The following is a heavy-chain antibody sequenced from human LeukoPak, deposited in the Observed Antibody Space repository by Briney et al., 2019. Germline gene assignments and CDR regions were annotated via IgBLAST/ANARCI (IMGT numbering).Heavy chain of an antibody. CDR3: ARDLAYSRLDY. J-gene: IGHJ4*02. Sequence: GGSLRLSCAASGFTFSSYWMSWVRQAPGKGLEWVASINPDGNKKYSADSVKGRFTISRDNAENSLYLQMNSLRVEDTAFYYCARDLAYSRLDYWGQGMLVTVSS. CDR2: INPDGNKK. V-gene: IGHV3-7*01. CDR1: GFTFSSYW. D-gene: IGHD5-18*01.